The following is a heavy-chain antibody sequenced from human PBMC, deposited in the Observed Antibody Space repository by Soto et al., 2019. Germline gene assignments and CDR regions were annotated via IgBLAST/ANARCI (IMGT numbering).Heavy chain of an antibody. Sequence: SETLSVTCAVYGGSFSGYYWSWIRQPPGKGLEWIGEINHSGSTNYNPSLKSRVTISVDTSKNQFSLKLSSVTAADTAVYYCARVVRFLEWLSADPSYYMDVWGTGTTVTVSS. V-gene: IGHV4-34*01. D-gene: IGHD3-3*01. CDR3: ARVVRFLEWLSADPSYYMDV. CDR2: INHSGST. J-gene: IGHJ6*03. CDR1: GGSFSGYY.